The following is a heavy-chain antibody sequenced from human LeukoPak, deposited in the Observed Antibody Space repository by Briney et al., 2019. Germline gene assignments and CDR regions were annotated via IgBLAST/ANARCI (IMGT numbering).Heavy chain of an antibody. D-gene: IGHD3-3*01. CDR2: IYHSGST. J-gene: IGHJ4*02. CDR3: ARSSITIFGVVLDY. CDR1: GYSISRGYY. Sequence: SETLSLTCTVSGYSISRGYYWGWIRQPPGKGLEGIGSIYHSGSTYYNPSLKSRVTISVDTSKNQFSLKLSSVTAADTAVYYCARSSITIFGVVLDYWGQGTLVTVSS. V-gene: IGHV4-38-2*02.